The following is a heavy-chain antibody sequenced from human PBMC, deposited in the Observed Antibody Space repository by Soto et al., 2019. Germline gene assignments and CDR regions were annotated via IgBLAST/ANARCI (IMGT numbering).Heavy chain of an antibody. CDR2: ISASGGST. CDR1: GFSITSFA. Sequence: PGGSLRLSCVASGFSITSFAMSWVRQAPGKGLEWASAISASGGSTYADSVKGRFTISRDNSKNTLYPQMNSLRVEDTAVYYCAKVLSSGSYSGALEYWGQGALVTVSS. J-gene: IGHJ4*02. CDR3: AKVLSSGSYSGALEY. V-gene: IGHV3-23*01. D-gene: IGHD1-26*01.